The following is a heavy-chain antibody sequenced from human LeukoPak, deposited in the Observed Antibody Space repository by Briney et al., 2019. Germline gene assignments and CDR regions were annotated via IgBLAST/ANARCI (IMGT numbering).Heavy chain of an antibody. V-gene: IGHV3-23*01. CDR3: AKDQSANQH. CDR1: GFTFSSYG. CDR2: ISGSGGST. J-gene: IGHJ4*02. Sequence: GGSLRLSCAASGFTFSSYGMSWVRQAPGKGLEWVSAISGSGGSTYYADSVKGRFTISRDNSKNTLYLQMNSLRAEDMALYYCAKDQSANQHWGQGTLVTVSS.